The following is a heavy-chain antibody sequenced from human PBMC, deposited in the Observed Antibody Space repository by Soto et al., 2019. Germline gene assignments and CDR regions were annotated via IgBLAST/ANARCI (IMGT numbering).Heavy chain of an antibody. D-gene: IGHD3-10*01. V-gene: IGHV1-3*01. CDR1: GYTFTSYA. J-gene: IGHJ5*02. CDR3: ARGPYYYGSGSYIAWFDP. Sequence: QVPLVQSGAEVKKPGASVKVSCKASGYTFTSYAMHWVRQAPGQRLEWMGWINAGNGNTKYSQKFQGRVTITRDTSASTAYMELSSLRSEDTAVYYCARGPYYYGSGSYIAWFDPWGQGTLVTVSS. CDR2: INAGNGNT.